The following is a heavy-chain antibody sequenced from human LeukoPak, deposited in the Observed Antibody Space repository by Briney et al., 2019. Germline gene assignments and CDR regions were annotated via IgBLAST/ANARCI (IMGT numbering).Heavy chain of an antibody. CDR1: GGSISNSSHY. D-gene: IGHD1-26*01. Sequence: PSETLSLTCTVSGGSISNSSHYWGWIRQPPGKGLEWIGSMYYSGRTYYNPSLKSRVTISVDTSKNQFSLKLSSVTAADTAVYYCARQGSGSYYRRSFDFWGQGTLVTVSS. CDR3: ARQGSGSYYRRSFDF. J-gene: IGHJ4*02. CDR2: MYYSGRT. V-gene: IGHV4-39*01.